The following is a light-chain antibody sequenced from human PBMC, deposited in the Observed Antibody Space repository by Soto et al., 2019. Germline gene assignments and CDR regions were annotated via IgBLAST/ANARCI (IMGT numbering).Light chain of an antibody. CDR2: GNS. Sequence: QSVLTQPPSVSGAPGQRVTISCTGSSSNIGAGYDVHWYQQLPGTAPKLLIYGNSNRPSGVPDRFSGSKSGTSASLAITGLQAEDEADYYCSSYAGSANLLFGGGTKVTVL. J-gene: IGLJ2*01. CDR1: SSNIGAGYD. V-gene: IGLV1-40*01. CDR3: SSYAGSANLL.